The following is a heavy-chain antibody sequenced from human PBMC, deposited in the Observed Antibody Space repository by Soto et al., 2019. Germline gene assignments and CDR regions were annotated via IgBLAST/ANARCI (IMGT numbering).Heavy chain of an antibody. Sequence: ASVKVSCKASGYTFTSYGISWVRQAPGQGLEWMGWISAYNGNTNYAQKLQGRVTITRDTSASTAYMELSSLRSEDTAVYYCARSVPGLWFDYWGQGTLVTVSS. D-gene: IGHD5-18*01. V-gene: IGHV1-18*01. J-gene: IGHJ4*02. CDR3: ARSVPGLWFDY. CDR1: GYTFTSYG. CDR2: ISAYNGNT.